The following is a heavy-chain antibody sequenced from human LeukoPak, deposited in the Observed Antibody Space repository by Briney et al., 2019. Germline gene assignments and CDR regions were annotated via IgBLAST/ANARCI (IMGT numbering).Heavy chain of an antibody. V-gene: IGHV1-18*01. D-gene: IGHD6-19*01. CDR2: ISAYNGNT. J-gene: IGHJ6*03. Sequence: ASVKVSCKASGYTFTSYGISWVRQAPGQGLEWMGWISAYNGNTNYAQKLQGRVTMTTDTSTSTAYMELRSLRSDDTAVYYCASGPAKYSSGWWWGGSPPQDYMDVWGKGTTVTVSS. CDR1: GYTFTSYG. CDR3: ASGPAKYSSGWWWGGSPPQDYMDV.